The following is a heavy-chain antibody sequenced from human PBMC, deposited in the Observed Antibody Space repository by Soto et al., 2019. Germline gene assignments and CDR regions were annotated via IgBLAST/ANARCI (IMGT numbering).Heavy chain of an antibody. Sequence: SGSMSSSLNHWGWIRQPPGKGLEWIGNINYSGSTYYNPSLQSRLTISVDTSNNQFSLTLSSVTAADTAVYYCAKLAGYCSGTSCSAPYAMDVWGQGTAVTVSS. V-gene: IGHV4-39*01. CDR3: AKLAGYCSGTSCSAPYAMDV. CDR1: SGSMSSSLNH. J-gene: IGHJ6*02. D-gene: IGHD2-2*01. CDR2: INYSGST.